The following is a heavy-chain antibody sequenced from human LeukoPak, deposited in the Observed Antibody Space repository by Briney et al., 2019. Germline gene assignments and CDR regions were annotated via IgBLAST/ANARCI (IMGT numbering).Heavy chain of an antibody. CDR2: IYYSGST. J-gene: IGHJ5*02. V-gene: IGHV4-39*07. Sequence: ASETLSLTCTVSGGSISSSSYYWGWVRQPPGKGLEWIGSIYYSGSTYYNPSLKSRVTISVDTSKNQFSLKLSSVTAADTAVYYCARDAREVLMVYAIGWFDPWAREPWSPSPQ. CDR1: GGSISSSSYY. D-gene: IGHD2-8*01. CDR3: ARDAREVLMVYAIGWFDP.